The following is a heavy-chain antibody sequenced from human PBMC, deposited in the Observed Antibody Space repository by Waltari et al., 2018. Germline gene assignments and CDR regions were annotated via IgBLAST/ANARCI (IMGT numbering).Heavy chain of an antibody. CDR2: VDPEDGET. CDR3: ARTYYDSSGYWVDYFDY. D-gene: IGHD3-22*01. Sequence: EVQLVQSGAEVKKPGATVKISCKASGYTFTDYYMHWVQQAPGKGLEWMGRVDPEDGETIYAEKFQGRVTISVDTSKNQFSLNLSSVTAADTAVYYCARTYYDSSGYWVDYFDYWGQGTLVTVSS. J-gene: IGHJ4*02. CDR1: GYTFTDYY. V-gene: IGHV1-69-2*01.